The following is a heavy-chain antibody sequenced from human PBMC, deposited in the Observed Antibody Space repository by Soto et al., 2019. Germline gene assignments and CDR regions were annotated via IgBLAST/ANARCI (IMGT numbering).Heavy chain of an antibody. V-gene: IGHV6-1*01. CDR2: TFFRSKWYN. J-gene: IGHJ4*02. Sequence: QVHLQQSGPGLVKPSQTLSLTCAISGDSVSTTTTAWNWIRQSPSRGLEWLGRTFFRSKWYNDYGESVKGRIIISPDTSKNQFSLQLRSVTPEDTGVYYCARAGTTFFGLLPHFDYWGQGILVTVSS. CDR1: GDSVSTTTTA. D-gene: IGHD3-3*01. CDR3: ARAGTTFFGLLPHFDY.